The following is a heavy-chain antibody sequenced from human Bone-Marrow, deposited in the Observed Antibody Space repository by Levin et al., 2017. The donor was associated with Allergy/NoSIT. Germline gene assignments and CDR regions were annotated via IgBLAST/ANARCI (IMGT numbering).Heavy chain of an antibody. D-gene: IGHD6-19*01. CDR1: GFTFSDVV. Sequence: PGGSLRLSCTTSGFTFSDVVISWVRLAPGKGPEWVGFIRSKPSGGTTEYAASVKGRFTISRDESKSIAYLEMNSLKVEDTALYYCTRGSGWHEYWGQGTLVTVSS. CDR2: IRSKPSGGTT. CDR3: TRGSGWHEY. J-gene: IGHJ4*02. V-gene: IGHV3-49*04.